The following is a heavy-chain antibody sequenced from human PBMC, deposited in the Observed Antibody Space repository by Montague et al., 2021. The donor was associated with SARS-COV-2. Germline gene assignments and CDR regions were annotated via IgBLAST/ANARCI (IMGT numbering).Heavy chain of an antibody. CDR3: GFNSVAGAGDS. CDR1: GLALSMYW. J-gene: IGHJ4*02. D-gene: IGHD6-13*01. Sequence: SLILSCAASGLALSMYWMNWVRQAPVKGLEWVAIIKQDGSETYYXDSVKGRFSISRDNTKNSLYLQLNSLRADDTAVYYCGFNSVAGAGDSLGQGTLVTVSS. V-gene: IGHV3-7*01. CDR2: IKQDGSET.